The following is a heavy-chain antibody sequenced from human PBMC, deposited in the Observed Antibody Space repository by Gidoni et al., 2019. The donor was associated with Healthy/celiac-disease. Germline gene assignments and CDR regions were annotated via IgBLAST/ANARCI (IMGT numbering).Heavy chain of an antibody. CDR1: GFTFSSYS. J-gene: IGHJ4*02. V-gene: IGHV3-21*01. CDR3: ARVGYYFDY. CDR2: ISSSSSYI. Sequence: EVQLVASGGGLVKPGASLILSCADSGFTFSSYSMNWVRQAPGKGLEWVSTISSSSSYIYYADTVKGRFTISRDNAKNSVYLQMNSLRAEDTAVYYCARVGYYFDYWGQGTLVTVSS.